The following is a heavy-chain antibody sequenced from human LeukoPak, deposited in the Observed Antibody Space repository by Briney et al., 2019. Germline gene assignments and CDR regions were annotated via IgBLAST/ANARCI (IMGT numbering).Heavy chain of an antibody. CDR2: ISSSSSTI. J-gene: IGHJ4*02. CDR3: ARGNSRGFDY. D-gene: IGHD6-13*01. V-gene: IGHV3-48*02. CDR1: GFTFSSYR. Sequence: PGGSLRLSCAASGFTFSSYRMTWVRQAPGKGLEWVSYISSSSSTIYYADSVKGRFTISRDNAKNSLYLQMNSLRDEDTAVYYCARGNSRGFDYWGQGTLVTVSS.